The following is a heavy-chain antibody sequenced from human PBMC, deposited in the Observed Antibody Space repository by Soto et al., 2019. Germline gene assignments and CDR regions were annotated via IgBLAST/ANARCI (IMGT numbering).Heavy chain of an antibody. D-gene: IGHD3-10*01. CDR2: IYYSGST. CDR1: GGSISSGDYY. Sequence: PSETLSLTCTVSGGSISSGDYYWSWIRQPPGKGLEWIGYIYYSGSTYYNPSLKSRVTISVDTSKSQFSLKLSSVTAADTAVYYCASCLDGSGSSQFDPWGQGTLVTVSS. J-gene: IGHJ5*02. CDR3: ASCLDGSGSSQFDP. V-gene: IGHV4-30-4*01.